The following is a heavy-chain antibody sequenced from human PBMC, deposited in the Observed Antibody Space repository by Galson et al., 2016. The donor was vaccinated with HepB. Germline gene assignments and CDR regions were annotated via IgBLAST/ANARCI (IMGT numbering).Heavy chain of an antibody. V-gene: IGHV5-51*01. CDR1: GYSFGSYW. D-gene: IGHD3-3*01. CDR3: ARSLTGSYDFWGAIYNYYAMDV. CDR2: IYPGDFYI. J-gene: IGHJ6*02. Sequence: QSGAEVKKPGESLHISCRGSGYSFGSYWIGRVRQMPGKGLEWMGIIYPGDFYIRYSPSFQGQVTISVDQSISTAYLQRSSLTASDTAMYYCARSLTGSYDFWGAIYNYYAMDVWGQGTTVTVS.